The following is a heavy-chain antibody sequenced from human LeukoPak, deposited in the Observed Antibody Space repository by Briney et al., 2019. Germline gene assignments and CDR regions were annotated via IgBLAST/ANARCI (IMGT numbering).Heavy chain of an antibody. CDR3: ARDLVVSRSVGAGEKIDH. V-gene: IGHV3-21*01. J-gene: IGHJ4*02. Sequence: PGGSLRLSCAASGFTFSSYSMNWVRQAPGKGLEWVSSISSSSSYIFNADSVKGRFTISRDNAKNSLYLQMNSLRAEDTAVYYCARDLVVSRSVGAGEKIDHWGQGTLVTVSS. CDR2: ISSSSSYI. D-gene: IGHD1-26*01. CDR1: GFTFSSYS.